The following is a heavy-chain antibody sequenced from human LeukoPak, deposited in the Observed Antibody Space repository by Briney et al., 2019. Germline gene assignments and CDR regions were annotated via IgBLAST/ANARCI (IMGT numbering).Heavy chain of an antibody. Sequence: ASVKVSCKASGYTFTSYDINWVRQATGQGLEWMGWMNPNSGNTGYAQKFQGRVTMTRNTSISTAYMELSSLRSEDTAVYYCARGRRGRGIVLMVYGSSNWFDPWGQGTVVTVSS. CDR1: GYTFTSYD. J-gene: IGHJ5*02. V-gene: IGHV1-8*01. D-gene: IGHD2-8*01. CDR2: MNPNSGNT. CDR3: ARGRRGRGIVLMVYGSSNWFDP.